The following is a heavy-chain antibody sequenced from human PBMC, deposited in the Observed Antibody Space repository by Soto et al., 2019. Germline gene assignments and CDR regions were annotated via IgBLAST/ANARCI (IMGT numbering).Heavy chain of an antibody. D-gene: IGHD1-1*01. CDR2: IHYSGST. J-gene: IGHJ6*02. CDR1: GGSISTYY. Sequence: QVQLRESGPGLVKPSETLSLTCTVSGGSISTYYWSWIRQPPGKGLEWIGYIHYSGSTNYNPSLKNRVTISGDTSNNQISLKLSSVTAADTAVYYCARSKEERSNYYYYGLDVWGQGTTVTVSS. CDR3: ARSKEERSNYYYYGLDV. V-gene: IGHV4-59*08.